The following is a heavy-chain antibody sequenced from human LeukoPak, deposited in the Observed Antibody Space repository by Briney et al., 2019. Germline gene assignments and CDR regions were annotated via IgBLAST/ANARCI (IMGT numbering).Heavy chain of an antibody. CDR3: AKEKGHDPPFFAFDI. D-gene: IGHD3-16*01. CDR2: ISGDVGST. J-gene: IGHJ3*02. Sequence: GGSLTLSCAASGFTFDNYAMHWVPQAPGKGLEWVSLISGDVGSTYYADYVKGRFTIYRDNSKNSLYLQMNSLRTEDTALYYCAKEKGHDPPFFAFDIWGQGTMVTVSS. V-gene: IGHV3-43*02. CDR1: GFTFDNYA.